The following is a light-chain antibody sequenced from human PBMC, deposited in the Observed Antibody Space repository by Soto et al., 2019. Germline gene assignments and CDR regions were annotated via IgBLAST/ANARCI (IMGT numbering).Light chain of an antibody. CDR2: GAS. J-gene: IGKJ5*01. Sequence: IVLTQSPGTLSLSPWGRATLSCRASQSVSSSYLAWYQQKPGQAPRLLIYGASSRATGIPDRFSGSGSGTDFTLTISRLEPEDFAVYYCQQYGSSAPITFGQGTRLEIK. CDR3: QQYGSSAPIT. CDR1: QSVSSSY. V-gene: IGKV3-20*01.